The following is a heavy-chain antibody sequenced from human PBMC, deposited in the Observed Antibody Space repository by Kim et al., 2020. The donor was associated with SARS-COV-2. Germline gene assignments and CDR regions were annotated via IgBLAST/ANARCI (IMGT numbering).Heavy chain of an antibody. Sequence: GGSLRLSCAASGFTFSSYAMHWVRQAPGKGLEWVAVIWYDGSNKYYADSAKGRFTISRDNSKNTLYLQMNSLRAEDTAVYYCAKDPGAGSSSWYDDAFDIWGQGTMVTVSS. V-gene: IGHV3-33*06. J-gene: IGHJ3*02. CDR1: GFTFSSYA. D-gene: IGHD6-13*01. CDR2: IWYDGSNK. CDR3: AKDPGAGSSSWYDDAFDI.